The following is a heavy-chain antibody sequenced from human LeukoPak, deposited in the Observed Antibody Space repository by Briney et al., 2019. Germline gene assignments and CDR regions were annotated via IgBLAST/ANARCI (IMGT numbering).Heavy chain of an antibody. CDR1: GFTFSRFW. D-gene: IGHD4-17*01. Sequence: GGSLRLSCAASGFTFSRFWMNWVRQAPGRGLEWVANIDQSGGRNNYVDSVKGRFTISRDNSKNTLYLQMNSLRAEDTAVYYCAKDGDYRFDYWGQGTLVTVSS. CDR2: IDQSGGRN. CDR3: AKDGDYRFDY. V-gene: IGHV3-7*01. J-gene: IGHJ4*02.